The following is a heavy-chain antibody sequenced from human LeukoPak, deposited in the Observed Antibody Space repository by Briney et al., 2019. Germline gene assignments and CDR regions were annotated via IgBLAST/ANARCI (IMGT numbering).Heavy chain of an antibody. V-gene: IGHV3-74*01. CDR3: ATLRYGDFDY. J-gene: IGHJ4*02. CDR2: ISTDGSST. D-gene: IGHD4-17*01. Sequence: GGSLRLSCAASGFTFSSYWMHWVRQAPGKGLVWVSRISTDGSSTNSADSVKGRFTISRDNDKNTLHQQINRLRDDDAAVYYCATLRYGDFDYWGQGTLLTVSS. CDR1: GFTFSSYW.